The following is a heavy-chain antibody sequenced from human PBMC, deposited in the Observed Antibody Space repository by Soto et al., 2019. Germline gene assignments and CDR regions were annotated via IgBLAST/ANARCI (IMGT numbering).Heavy chain of an antibody. J-gene: IGHJ4*02. CDR1: EFTFSSYA. CDR3: ARDSEAAGTYIDY. D-gene: IGHD6-13*01. CDR2: ISGSGGST. V-gene: IGHV3-23*01. Sequence: GGSLRISCAASEFTFSSYAMSWVRQAPGKGLEWVSAISGSGGSTYYADSVKGRFTISRDNYKNTLYLQMNSLRAEDTAVYYCARDSEAAGTYIDYWGQGTLVTVSS.